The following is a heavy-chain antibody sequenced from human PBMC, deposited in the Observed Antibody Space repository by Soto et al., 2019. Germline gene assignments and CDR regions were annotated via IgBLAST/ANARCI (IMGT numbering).Heavy chain of an antibody. CDR2: ISWNSGSI. V-gene: IGHV3-9*01. Sequence: EVQLVESGGGLVQPGRSLRLSCAASGFTFDDYAMHWVRQAPGKGLEWVSGISWNSGSIGYADSVKGRFTISRDHAKNSLYLQMNSLRAEDTALYYCAKGRGYSYGGPPFDYWGQGTLVTVSS. CDR1: GFTFDDYA. D-gene: IGHD5-18*01. J-gene: IGHJ4*02. CDR3: AKGRGYSYGGPPFDY.